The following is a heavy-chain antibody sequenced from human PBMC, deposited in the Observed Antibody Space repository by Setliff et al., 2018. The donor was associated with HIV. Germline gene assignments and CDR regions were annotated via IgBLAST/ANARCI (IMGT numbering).Heavy chain of an antibody. CDR1: AYSFTTFW. J-gene: IGHJ6*02. V-gene: IGHV5-51*01. CDR3: ARQTVHTTHSLDFGSPNRDYYYGMDV. CDR2: IYPGDSDT. Sequence: GESLTLSCKGSAYSFTTFWIAWVRQMPGKGLEWMGIIYPGDSDTTYSPSFQGQVTISVDKSISIAYLQWSSLKASDSAMYYCARQTVHTTHSLDFGSPNRDYYYGMDVWGQGTTVTVSS. D-gene: IGHD1-1*01.